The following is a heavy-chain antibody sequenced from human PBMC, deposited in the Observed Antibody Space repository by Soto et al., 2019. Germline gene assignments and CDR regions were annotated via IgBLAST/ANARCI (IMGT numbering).Heavy chain of an antibody. CDR1: GFTFSSYW. V-gene: IGHV3-7*01. CDR2: IKQDGSEK. Sequence: WGTLRLSCAASGFTFSSYWMSWVRQAPGKGLEWVANIKQDGSEKYYVDPVKGRFTISRDNAKNLLYLQMNSLRAEDTAVYYWARSHITHAAFDIWGQGTMVTV. J-gene: IGHJ3*02. CDR3: ARSHITHAAFDI.